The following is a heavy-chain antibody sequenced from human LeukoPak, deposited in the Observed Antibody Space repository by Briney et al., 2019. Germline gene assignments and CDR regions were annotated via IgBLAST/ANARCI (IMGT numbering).Heavy chain of an antibody. V-gene: IGHV4-30-2*01. Sequence: SQTLSLTCAVSGGSISSSGYSWSWIRQPPGKGLEWIGYIYHSGSSYYNPSLRSRVTISVDRSKNQFSLKLSSVTAADTAVYYCARGYWFDPWGQGTLVTVSS. J-gene: IGHJ5*02. CDR3: ARGYWFDP. CDR2: IYHSGSS. CDR1: GGSISSSGYS.